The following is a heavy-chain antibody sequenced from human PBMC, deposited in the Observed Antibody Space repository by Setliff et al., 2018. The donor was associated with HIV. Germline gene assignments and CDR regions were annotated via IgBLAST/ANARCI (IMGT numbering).Heavy chain of an antibody. J-gene: IGHJ6*02. V-gene: IGHV3-23*01. Sequence: GGSLRLSCAASGFTFSSYAMSWVRQAPGKGLEWVSAISGSGGSTYYADSVKGRFTISRENARNSLYLQMNSLRVGDTAVYYCAREIRTVYTGGHYFYGIDVWGQGTAVTVSS. CDR2: ISGSGGST. CDR1: GFTFSSYA. D-gene: IGHD3-16*01. CDR3: AREIRTVYTGGHYFYGIDV.